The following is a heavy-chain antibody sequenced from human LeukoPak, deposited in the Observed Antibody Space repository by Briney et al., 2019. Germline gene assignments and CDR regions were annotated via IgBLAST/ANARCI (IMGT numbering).Heavy chain of an antibody. CDR1: GFTFSGYS. Sequence: GGSLRLSCAASGFTFSGYSMNWVRQAPGKGLEWVSSISTTSDYIHYADSLKGRVAISRDNAKNSLYLQMNSLRAEDTAIYYCARGGIYSQGFDYWGQGSLVTVSS. D-gene: IGHD6-13*01. V-gene: IGHV3-21*01. CDR2: ISTTSDYI. CDR3: ARGGIYSQGFDY. J-gene: IGHJ4*02.